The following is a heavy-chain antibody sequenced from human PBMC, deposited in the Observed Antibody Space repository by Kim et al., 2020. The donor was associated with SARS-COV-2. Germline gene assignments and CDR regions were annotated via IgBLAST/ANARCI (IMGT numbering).Heavy chain of an antibody. CDR1: GYTFTGYY. D-gene: IGHD1-26*01. V-gene: IGHV1-2*02. J-gene: IGHJ3*02. CDR3: ARDPSGRGGRKVGATSSHRTQYAFDI. CDR2: INPNSGGT. Sequence: ASVKVSCKASGYTFTGYYMHWVRQAPGQGLEWMGWINPNSGGTNYAQKFQGRVTMTRDTSISTAYMELSRLRSDDTAVYYCARDPSGRGGRKVGATSSHRTQYAFDIWGQGTMVTVSS.